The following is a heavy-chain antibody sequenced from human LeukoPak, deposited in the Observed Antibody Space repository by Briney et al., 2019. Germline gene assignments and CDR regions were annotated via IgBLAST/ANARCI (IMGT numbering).Heavy chain of an antibody. D-gene: IGHD1-1*01. V-gene: IGHV3-48*01. CDR3: ARAILERFLYYYYYMDV. J-gene: IGHJ6*03. Sequence: GGSLRLSCEGSGFTFSAYNMNWVRQAPGKGLESISYISSSSATIFYADSVKGRFTISRDNDKNSLYLQMNSLRPEDTAVYYCARAILERFLYYYYYMDVWGKGTTVTVSS. CDR1: GFTFSAYN. CDR2: ISSSSATI.